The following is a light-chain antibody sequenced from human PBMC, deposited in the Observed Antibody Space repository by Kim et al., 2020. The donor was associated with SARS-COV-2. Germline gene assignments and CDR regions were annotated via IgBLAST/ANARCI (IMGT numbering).Light chain of an antibody. CDR1: SPNIGAGYD. CDR3: QSYDTNLNSWV. Sequence: QSVLTQPPSVSGAPGQRVRISCTGSSPNIGAGYDVYWYQQLPGKAPKLLMYNNKRPSGVPDRFSASKSGTSPSLAITGLQAEDEADYYCQSYDTNLNSWVFGGGTQLTVL. CDR2: NN. V-gene: IGLV1-40*01. J-gene: IGLJ3*02.